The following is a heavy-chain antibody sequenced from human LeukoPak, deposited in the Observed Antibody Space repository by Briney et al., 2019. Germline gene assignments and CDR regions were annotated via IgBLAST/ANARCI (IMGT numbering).Heavy chain of an antibody. CDR3: ARSLYYYGSDSFDI. CDR1: SDSISSHH. D-gene: IGHD3-10*01. Sequence: PSETLSLTCTVSSDSISSHHWSWIRQPPGKGLEWIGYIYNTGSTNYNPSLKSRVTILEDTSKNQFSLKLSSVTAADTAMYYCARSLYYYGSDSFDIWGQGTMVSVSS. J-gene: IGHJ3*02. V-gene: IGHV4-59*11. CDR2: IYNTGST.